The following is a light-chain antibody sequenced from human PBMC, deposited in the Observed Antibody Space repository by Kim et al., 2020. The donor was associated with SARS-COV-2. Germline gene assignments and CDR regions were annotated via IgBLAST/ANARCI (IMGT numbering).Light chain of an antibody. V-gene: IGLV2-14*01. CDR1: SSDVGGYNY. CDR2: DVS. Sequence: QSALTQPASVSGSPGQSITVSCTGTSSDVGGYNYVSWYQQHPGKAPKLMIYDVSKRPSGVSNRFSGSKSGNTASLTISGLQAEDEADYYCSSFTRSSTSNWVFGGGTQLTVL. CDR3: SSFTRSSTSNWV. J-gene: IGLJ3*02.